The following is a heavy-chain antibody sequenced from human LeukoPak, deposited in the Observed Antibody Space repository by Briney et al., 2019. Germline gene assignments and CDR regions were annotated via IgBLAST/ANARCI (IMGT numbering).Heavy chain of an antibody. CDR1: GFTFSSYS. CDR2: ISSSSSYI. Sequence: PGGSLRLSCAASGFTFSSYSMNWVRQAPGKGLEWVSSISSSSSYIYYAGSVKGRFTISRDNAKNSLYLQMNSLRAEDTAVYYCASGDIVAFYWGQGTLVTVSS. V-gene: IGHV3-21*01. CDR3: ASGDIVAFY. D-gene: IGHD5-12*01. J-gene: IGHJ4*02.